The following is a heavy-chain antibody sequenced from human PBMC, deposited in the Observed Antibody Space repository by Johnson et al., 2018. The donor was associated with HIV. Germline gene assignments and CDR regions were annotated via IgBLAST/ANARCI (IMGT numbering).Heavy chain of an antibody. J-gene: IGHJ3*02. Sequence: EVQLVESGGGLIQPGGSLRLSCAASGFTVSSNYMSWVRQAPGKGLEWVSVIYSGGSTYYADSVKGRFTISRDNSKNTLYLQMNSLRAEDTALYYCAKDASTLGGDAFDIWGQGTMVTVSS. CDR2: IYSGGST. D-gene: IGHD3-16*01. V-gene: IGHV3-53*01. CDR1: GFTVSSNY. CDR3: AKDASTLGGDAFDI.